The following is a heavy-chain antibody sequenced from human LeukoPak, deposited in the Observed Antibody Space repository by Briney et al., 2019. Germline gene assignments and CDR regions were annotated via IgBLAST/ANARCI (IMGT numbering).Heavy chain of an antibody. Sequence: SETLSLTCTVSGGSISSGSYCWSWIRQPAGKGLEWIGRIYTSGSTNYNPSLKSRVTVSVDTSKNQFSLKLSSVTAADTAVYYCAREMGAEGFDYWGQGTLVTVSS. J-gene: IGHJ4*02. CDR3: AREMGAEGFDY. V-gene: IGHV4-61*02. CDR1: GGSISSGSYC. D-gene: IGHD3-16*01. CDR2: IYTSGST.